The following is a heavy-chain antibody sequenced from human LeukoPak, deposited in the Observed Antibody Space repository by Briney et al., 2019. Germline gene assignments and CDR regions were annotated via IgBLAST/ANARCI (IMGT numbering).Heavy chain of an antibody. D-gene: IGHD3-10*01. CDR1: GFTFSSNS. CDR2: ISGSGDST. Sequence: PGGSLRLSCAASGFTFSSNSMNWVRQTPGKGLEWVSGISGSGDSTFYADSVKGRFTISRDNSRNTLYLQMSSLRPEDTADYYCTKWSGFGDDWGQGTLVTVSS. V-gene: IGHV3-23*01. J-gene: IGHJ4*02. CDR3: TKWSGFGDD.